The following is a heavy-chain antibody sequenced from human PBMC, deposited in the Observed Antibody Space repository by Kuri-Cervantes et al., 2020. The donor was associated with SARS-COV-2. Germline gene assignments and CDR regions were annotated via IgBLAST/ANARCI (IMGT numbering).Heavy chain of an antibody. CDR2: ISTYNGNT. V-gene: IGHV1-18*01. J-gene: IGHJ3*02. CDR1: GYTFTSYG. Sequence: ASVKVSCKASGYTFTSYGINWVRQAPGQGLEWMTWISTYNGNTNYAQKLQDRVTMATDTSTSTAYMELRSLRSDDTAVYYCAGDNGANAFDIWGQGTMVTVSS. CDR3: AGDNGANAFDI.